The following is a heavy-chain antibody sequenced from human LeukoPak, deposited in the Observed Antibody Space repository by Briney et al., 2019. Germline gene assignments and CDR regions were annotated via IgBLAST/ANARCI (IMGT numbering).Heavy chain of an antibody. CDR3: ARVSYDSSGPYWYFDL. J-gene: IGHJ2*01. CDR2: IYHSGST. V-gene: IGHV4-38-2*02. CDR1: GYSISSGYY. D-gene: IGHD3-22*01. Sequence: SETLSLTCTVSGYSISSGYYWGWIRQPPGKGLEWIGSIYHSGSTNYNPSLKSRVTISVDKSKNQFSLKLSSVTAADTAVYYCARVSYDSSGPYWYFDLWGRGTLVTVSS.